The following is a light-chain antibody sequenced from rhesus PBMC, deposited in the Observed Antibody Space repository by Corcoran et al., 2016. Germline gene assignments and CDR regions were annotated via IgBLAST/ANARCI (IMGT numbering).Light chain of an antibody. CDR2: KAS. J-gene: IGKJ2*01. CDR1: QRISSW. Sequence: DIQMTQSPSSLSASVGDTVTITCRASQRISSWLDWYQQKPGKAPKLLIYKASRLQSGVPSRISGSGSGTDFTLTISSLQPEDFATYCCLQYSSRPYSFSQGTKVEIK. CDR3: LQYSSRPYS. V-gene: IGKV1-22*01.